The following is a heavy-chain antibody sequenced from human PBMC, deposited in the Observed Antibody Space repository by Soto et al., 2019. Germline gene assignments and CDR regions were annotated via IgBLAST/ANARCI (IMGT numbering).Heavy chain of an antibody. Sequence: PGGSLRLSCAASGFTFSSYSMNWVRQAPGKGLEWVSYISSSSSTIYYADSVKGRFTISRDNAKNSLYLQMNSLRAEDTAVYYCARDMAYSSSSLPSFLPCPDYWGKGTLVTVSS. CDR2: ISSSSSTI. CDR1: GFTFSSYS. J-gene: IGHJ4*02. V-gene: IGHV3-48*01. D-gene: IGHD6-6*01. CDR3: ARDMAYSSSSLPSFLPCPDY.